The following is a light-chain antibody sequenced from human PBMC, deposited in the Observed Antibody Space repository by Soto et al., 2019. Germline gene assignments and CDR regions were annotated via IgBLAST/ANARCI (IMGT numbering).Light chain of an antibody. CDR3: QQRSNWPIT. Sequence: VMTQSPDTLSVSPGERATLSCRASETVRSNLAWYQQKPGQAPRLLIYDASSRATGIPDRFSASGSGTDFTPTISSLEPEDFAVYYCQQRSNWPITFGQGTRLEIK. CDR2: DAS. J-gene: IGKJ5*01. V-gene: IGKV3-11*01. CDR1: ETVRSN.